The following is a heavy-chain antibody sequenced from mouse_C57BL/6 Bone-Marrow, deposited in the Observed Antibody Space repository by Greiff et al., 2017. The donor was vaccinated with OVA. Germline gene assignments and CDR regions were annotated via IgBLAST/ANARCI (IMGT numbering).Heavy chain of an antibody. D-gene: IGHD2-4*01. CDR1: GYTFTSYW. V-gene: IGHV1-64*01. CDR3: ARGGLRRYFDV. J-gene: IGHJ1*03. CDR2: IHPNSGST. Sequence: VQLQQPGAELVKPGASVQLSCKASGYTFTSYWMHWVKQRPGQGLEWIGMIHPNSGSTNYNEKFKSKATLTVDKSSSTAYMQLSSLTSEDSAVYYCARGGLRRYFDVWGTGTTVTVSS.